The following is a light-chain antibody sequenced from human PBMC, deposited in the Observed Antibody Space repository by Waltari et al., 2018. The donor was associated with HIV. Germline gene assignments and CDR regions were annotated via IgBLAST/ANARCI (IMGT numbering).Light chain of an antibody. V-gene: IGKV1-8*01. J-gene: IGKJ4*01. Sequence: AIRMTQSPSSFSASTGDRVTITCRASQGVHSYLAWYQQKPGKAPKLLIYGASTLQSGVPSRFSGSGSGTDFTLTISCLQSEDFATYYCQQYYTYPLTFGGGTKVEMK. CDR3: QQYYTYPLT. CDR1: QGVHSY. CDR2: GAS.